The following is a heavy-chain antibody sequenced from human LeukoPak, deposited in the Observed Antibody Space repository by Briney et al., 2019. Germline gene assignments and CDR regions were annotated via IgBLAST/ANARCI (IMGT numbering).Heavy chain of an antibody. Sequence: SETLSLTCTVSGASISSYYWSWIRQPPGKGLEWIGYIYYSGSTNYNPSLKSRVTISVDTSKNQFSLKLSSVTAADTAVYYCARVNSNHLDGMDVWGQGTTVTVSS. CDR2: IYYSGST. J-gene: IGHJ6*02. D-gene: IGHD4-11*01. V-gene: IGHV4-59*01. CDR1: GASISSYY. CDR3: ARVNSNHLDGMDV.